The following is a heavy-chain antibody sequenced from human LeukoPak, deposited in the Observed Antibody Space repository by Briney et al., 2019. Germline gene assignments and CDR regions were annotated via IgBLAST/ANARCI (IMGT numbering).Heavy chain of an antibody. CDR1: GFTFDDYG. D-gene: IGHD5-18*01. CDR2: INWNGGST. J-gene: IGHJ3*02. V-gene: IGHV3-20*04. CDR3: ARKQSTWIQLWHAFDI. Sequence: GGSLRLSCAASGFTFDDYGMSWVRQAPGKGLEWVSGINWNGGSTGYVDSVNGRFTISRDKANNSLYMKLNSLRAEDTALYYCARKQSTWIQLWHAFDIWGQGTMVTVSS.